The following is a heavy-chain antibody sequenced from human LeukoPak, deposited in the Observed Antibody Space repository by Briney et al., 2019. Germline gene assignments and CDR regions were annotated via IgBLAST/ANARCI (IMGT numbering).Heavy chain of an antibody. V-gene: IGHV4-59*01. CDR2: IYHSGST. CDR1: GGSISTYY. J-gene: IGHJ6*02. D-gene: IGHD1-26*01. Sequence: SETLSLTCTVSGGSISTYYWNWIRQPPGKGLEWIGYIYHSGSTNYNPSLQSRVTISVDTSKNQFSLNLNSVTAADTAVYYCTRVLPVGVGRLYGMDVWGQGTTVTVSS. CDR3: TRVLPVGVGRLYGMDV.